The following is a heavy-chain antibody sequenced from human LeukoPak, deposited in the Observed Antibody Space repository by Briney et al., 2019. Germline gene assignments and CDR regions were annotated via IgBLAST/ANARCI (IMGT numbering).Heavy chain of an antibody. Sequence: ASVEVSCKASGYTFTSYYMHWVRQAPGQGLEWMGIINPSGGSTSYAQKFQGGVTMTRDTSTSTVYMELSSLRSEDTAVYYCAREITMVRGVMRYFDYWGQGTLVTVSS. CDR2: INPSGGST. J-gene: IGHJ4*02. CDR3: AREITMVRGVMRYFDY. D-gene: IGHD3-10*01. CDR1: GYTFTSYY. V-gene: IGHV1-46*01.